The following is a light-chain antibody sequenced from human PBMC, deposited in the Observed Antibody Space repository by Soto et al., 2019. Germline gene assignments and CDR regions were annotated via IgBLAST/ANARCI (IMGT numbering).Light chain of an antibody. J-gene: IGKJ2*01. CDR1: QSINTY. V-gene: IGKV1-39*01. CDR3: QQSYSSLYT. Sequence: DGPMTQSPSSLSASVGDRVTITCRASQSINTYLNWYQQKPGKPPKLLIFGASSLRSGVPSRFNDTGSGTDFTLTINSLHPDDFATYYCQQSYSSLYTFGQGTKLEIK. CDR2: GAS.